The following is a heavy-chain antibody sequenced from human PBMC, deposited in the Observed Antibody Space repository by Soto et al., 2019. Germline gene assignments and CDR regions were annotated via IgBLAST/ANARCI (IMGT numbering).Heavy chain of an antibody. J-gene: IGHJ4*02. V-gene: IGHV3-23*01. Sequence: EVQLLESGGGLVQPGGSLRLSCVVSGFTFSDYSMSWVRQAPGKGLEWVSGISGSGGITYYADSVKGRFTTSRDNSKNTLHRKLAGLRAENTAIYYCGKDDAWRITGPSGPLDSWAQGTLVTVSP. D-gene: IGHD1-20*01. CDR2: ISGSGGIT. CDR3: GKDDAWRITGPSGPLDS. CDR1: GFTFSDYS.